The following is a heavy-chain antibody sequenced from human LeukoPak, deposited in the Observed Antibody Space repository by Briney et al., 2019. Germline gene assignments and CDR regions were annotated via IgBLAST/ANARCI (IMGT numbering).Heavy chain of an antibody. V-gene: IGHV4-39*07. D-gene: IGHD5-24*01. CDR3: ARNRDGHNSFDY. J-gene: IGHJ4*02. Sequence: SETLSLTCTVSGDSINSDNYYWGWIRQPPGKGLEWIGTIHYSGDTYYNPSLRSRVTISVDTSKNHFSLKLSSVTAADTAVYYCARNRDGHNSFDYWGQGTLVTVSS. CDR2: IHYSGDT. CDR1: GDSINSDNYY.